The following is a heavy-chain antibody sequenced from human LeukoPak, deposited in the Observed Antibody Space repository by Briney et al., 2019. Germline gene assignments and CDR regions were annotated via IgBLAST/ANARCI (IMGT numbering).Heavy chain of an antibody. V-gene: IGHV1-2*02. Sequence: ASVKVSRKASGYTFTGYYMHWVRQAPGQGLEWMGWINPNSGGTNYAQKFQGRVTMTRDTSISTAYMELSRLSSDDTAVYLCVRGGGYCSSTSCSWFDPWGQGTLVTVSS. CDR3: VRGGGYCSSTSCSWFDP. CDR2: INPNSGGT. J-gene: IGHJ5*02. D-gene: IGHD2-2*01. CDR1: GYTFTGYY.